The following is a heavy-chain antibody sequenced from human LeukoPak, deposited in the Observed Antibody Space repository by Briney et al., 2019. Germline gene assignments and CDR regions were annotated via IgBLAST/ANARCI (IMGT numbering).Heavy chain of an antibody. Sequence: PGGSLRLSCAASGFTFSSYSMNLVRRAPGKGLEWVSSISSSSSYIYYADSVKGRFTISRDNAKNSLYLQMNSLRAEDTAVYYCASGIAVALYYFDYWGQGTLVTVSS. CDR3: ASGIAVALYYFDY. J-gene: IGHJ4*02. CDR1: GFTFSSYS. D-gene: IGHD6-19*01. CDR2: ISSSSSYI. V-gene: IGHV3-21*01.